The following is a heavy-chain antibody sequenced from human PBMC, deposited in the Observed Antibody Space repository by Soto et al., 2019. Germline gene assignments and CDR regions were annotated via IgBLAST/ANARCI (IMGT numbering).Heavy chain of an antibody. J-gene: IGHJ4*02. Sequence: SQTLSLTCAISGDSVSSNSAAWNWIRQSPSRGLEWLGRTYYRSKWYNDYAVSVKSRITINPDTSKNQFSLQLNSVTPGDTAVYYCAGARSTWGSTWYFDYWAQGTLVTVSS. D-gene: IGHD6-13*01. CDR1: GDSVSSNSAA. V-gene: IGHV6-1*01. CDR3: AGARSTWGSTWYFDY. CDR2: TYYRSKWYN.